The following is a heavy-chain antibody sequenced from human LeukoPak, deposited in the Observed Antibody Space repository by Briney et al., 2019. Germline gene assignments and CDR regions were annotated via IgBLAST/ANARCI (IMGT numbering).Heavy chain of an antibody. J-gene: IGHJ4*02. D-gene: IGHD3-9*01. CDR2: IYYSGST. Sequence: SETLSLTCTVSGGSISSYYWSWLRQPPGKGLEWIGYIYYSGSTNYNPSLKSRVTISVKTSKNQFSLKLRSVTAADTAVYYCARVTGYTIEDYFDYWGQGTLVTVSS. CDR1: GGSISSYY. V-gene: IGHV4-59*01. CDR3: ARVTGYTIEDYFDY.